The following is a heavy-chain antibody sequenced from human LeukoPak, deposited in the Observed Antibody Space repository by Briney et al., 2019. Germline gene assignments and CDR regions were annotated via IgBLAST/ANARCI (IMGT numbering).Heavy chain of an antibody. CDR1: GFTFSSYA. Sequence: QAGGSLTLSCAASGFTFSSYAMSWVRQAPGKGLEWVSGISGSGGSTYYADSVKGRFTISRDNSKNTLYLQMNSLRAEDTAVYYCAKGCSGGSCYVRFDYWGQGTLVTVSS. J-gene: IGHJ4*02. D-gene: IGHD2-15*01. CDR3: AKGCSGGSCYVRFDY. V-gene: IGHV3-23*01. CDR2: ISGSGGST.